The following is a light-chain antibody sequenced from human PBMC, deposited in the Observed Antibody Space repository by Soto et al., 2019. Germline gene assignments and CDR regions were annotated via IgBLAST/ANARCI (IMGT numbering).Light chain of an antibody. CDR1: QSVGIS. V-gene: IGKV3-15*01. CDR2: AAS. CDR3: QQRSNWPPIT. J-gene: IGKJ5*01. Sequence: EIVMTQSPANLSVSPGERATLSCRASQSVGISLAWYQQKNGQPPRLLVHAASTAATATIPARFSGSGSGTEFTLTISSLQAEDSAVYYCQQRSNWPPITFGQGTRLEIK.